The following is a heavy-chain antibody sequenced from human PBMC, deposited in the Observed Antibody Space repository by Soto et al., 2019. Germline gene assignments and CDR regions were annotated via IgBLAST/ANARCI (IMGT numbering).Heavy chain of an antibody. J-gene: IGHJ4*02. CDR1: GYTFTSYY. D-gene: IGHD2-15*01. V-gene: IGHV1-46*03. CDR3: ARSCSGGSCYFEPAFDY. Sequence: ASVKVTCKASGYTFTSYYMHWVRQAPGQGLEWMGIINPSGGSTSYAQKFQGRVTMTRDTSTSTVYMELSSLRSEDTAVYYCARSCSGGSCYFEPAFDYWGQGTLVTVSS. CDR2: INPSGGST.